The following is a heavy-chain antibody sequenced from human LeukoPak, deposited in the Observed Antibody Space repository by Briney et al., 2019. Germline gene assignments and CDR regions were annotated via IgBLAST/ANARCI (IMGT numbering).Heavy chain of an antibody. CDR1: VFNFYDFA. D-gene: IGHD5-18*01. CDR2: VSWNSGSI. V-gene: IGHV3-9*01. CDR3: AKDIGSGSYGLDAFDI. J-gene: IGHJ3*02. Sequence: GGSFRISFAASVFNFYDFAIHWVRGDPGKGLEWGCGVSWNSGSIGYADSVKGRFTISRDNAKNSLYLQMNSLRAEDTALYYCAKDIGSGSYGLDAFDIWGQGTMVTVSS.